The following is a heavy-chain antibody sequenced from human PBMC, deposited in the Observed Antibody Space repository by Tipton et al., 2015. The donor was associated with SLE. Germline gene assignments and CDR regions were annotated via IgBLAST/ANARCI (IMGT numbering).Heavy chain of an antibody. CDR2: IYYSGST. V-gene: IGHV4-39*07. CDR3: ARNEQWLVLPDACDI. Sequence: TLSLTCTVSGGSISSSSYYWGWIRQPPGKGLEWVGSIYYSGSTYYNPSLKSRVTISVDTSKNQFSLNLTSVTAADTAVYYCARNEQWLVLPDACDIWGQGTRVTVSS. CDR1: GGSISSSSYY. J-gene: IGHJ3*02. D-gene: IGHD6-19*01.